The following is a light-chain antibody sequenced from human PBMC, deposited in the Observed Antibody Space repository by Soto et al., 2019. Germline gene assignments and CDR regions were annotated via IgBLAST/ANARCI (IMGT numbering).Light chain of an antibody. CDR2: DAS. CDR3: QQRSSWPPYT. Sequence: EIVLTQSPANLSLSPGERATLSCRASQSVSSYLAWYQQKPGQAPRLLIYDASNRATGIPARFSGSGSGTDFMLTIRSLDSEDFSVSYCQQRSSWPPYTFGQGTKLEMK. CDR1: QSVSSY. J-gene: IGKJ2*01. V-gene: IGKV3-11*01.